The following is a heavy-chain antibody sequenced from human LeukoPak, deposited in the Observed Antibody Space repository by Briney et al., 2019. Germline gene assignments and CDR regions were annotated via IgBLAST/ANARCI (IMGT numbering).Heavy chain of an antibody. J-gene: IGHJ5*02. D-gene: IGHD6-13*01. CDR3: AYSSSPRFDP. CDR2: ISSSSSYI. V-gene: IGHV3-21*01. Sequence: PGGSLRLSCAASGFTFSSYSMDWVRQAPGKGLEWVSSISSSSSYIYYADSVKGRFTISRDNAKNSLYLQMNSLRAEDTAVYYCAYSSSPRFDPWGQGTLVTVSS. CDR1: GFTFSSYS.